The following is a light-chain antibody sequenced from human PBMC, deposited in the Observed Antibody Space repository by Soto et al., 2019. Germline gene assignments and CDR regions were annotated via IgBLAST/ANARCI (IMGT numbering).Light chain of an antibody. CDR2: GAS. CDR3: QQYNSYST. V-gene: IGKV1-5*01. J-gene: IGKJ1*01. CDR1: QTVSSW. Sequence: DIQMTQSPSTLSASVGDRVTITCRASQTVSSWLAWYQQKPGKAPNPLIYGASSLESGVPTRFSDSGSGTEFTLTISSLQPDDFATYYCQQYNSYSTFGQGTKVDIK.